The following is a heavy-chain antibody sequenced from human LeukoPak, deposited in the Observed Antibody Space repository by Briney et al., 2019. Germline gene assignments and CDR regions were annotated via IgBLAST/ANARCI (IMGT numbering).Heavy chain of an antibody. V-gene: IGHV1-18*01. D-gene: IGHD2-15*01. Sequence: ASVKVSCKAPVYTFTNYVISWVRQAPGQGLEWMGWISAYNDSTNYAQKFQGRVTMTTDTSTSTAYMELRSLRSDDTAVYYCARDVGEGYCSGGSCSDYWGQGTLVTVSS. CDR2: ISAYNDST. CDR1: VYTFTNYV. CDR3: ARDVGEGYCSGGSCSDY. J-gene: IGHJ4*02.